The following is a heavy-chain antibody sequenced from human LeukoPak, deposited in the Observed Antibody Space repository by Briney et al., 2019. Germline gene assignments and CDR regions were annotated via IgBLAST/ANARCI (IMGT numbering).Heavy chain of an antibody. CDR2: ISSSGSTI. CDR3: ARILVVTDY. D-gene: IGHD2-15*01. Sequence: SGGSLRLSCAASGFTFSSYEMNWVRQAPGKGLEWVSYISSSGSTIYYADSVKGRFTISRDNAKNSLYLQMNSLRAEDTAVYYCARILVVTDYWGQGTLVTVSS. V-gene: IGHV3-48*03. J-gene: IGHJ4*02. CDR1: GFTFSSYE.